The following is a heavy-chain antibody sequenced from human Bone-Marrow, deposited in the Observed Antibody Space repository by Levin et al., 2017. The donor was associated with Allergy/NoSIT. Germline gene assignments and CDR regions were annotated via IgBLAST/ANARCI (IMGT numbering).Heavy chain of an antibody. V-gene: IGHV1-2*06. CDR3: ARSVLRFLEWLPIYYYYYGMDV. J-gene: IGHJ6*02. CDR1: GYTFTGYY. Sequence: ASVKVSCKASGYTFTGYYMHWVRQAPGQGLEWMGRINPNSGGTIYAQKFQGRVTMTRDTSISTAYMELSRLRSDDTAVYYCARSVLRFLEWLPIYYYYYGMDVWGQGTTVTVSS. D-gene: IGHD3-3*01. CDR2: INPNSGGT.